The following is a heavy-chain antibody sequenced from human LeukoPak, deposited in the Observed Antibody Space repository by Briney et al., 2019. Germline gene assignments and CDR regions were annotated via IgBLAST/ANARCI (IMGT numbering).Heavy chain of an antibody. J-gene: IGHJ5*02. CDR3: ARGKPHIAARPRGWFDP. CDR1: GYTFTSYY. D-gene: IGHD6-6*01. CDR2: INPSGGST. Sequence: ASVKVSCEASGYTFTSYYMHWVRQAPGQGLEWMGIINPSGGSTSYAQKFQGRVTMTRDMSTSTVYMELSSLRSEDTAVYYCARGKPHIAARPRGWFDPWGQGTLVTVSS. V-gene: IGHV1-46*01.